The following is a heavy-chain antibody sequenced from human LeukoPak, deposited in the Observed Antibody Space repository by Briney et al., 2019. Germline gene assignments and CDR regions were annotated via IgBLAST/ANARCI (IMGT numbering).Heavy chain of an antibody. D-gene: IGHD2-8*02. J-gene: IGHJ6*04. CDR2: ISSSSSYI. CDR3: AKGNTGSCYSSLDV. V-gene: IGHV3-21*04. Sequence: GGSLRLSCAASGFTFSSYSMNWVRQAPGKGPEWVSSISSSSSYIYYADSVKGRFTISRDNAKNSLYLQMNSLRPEDTAVYYCAKGNTGSCYSSLDVWGKGTTVTVSS. CDR1: GFTFSSYS.